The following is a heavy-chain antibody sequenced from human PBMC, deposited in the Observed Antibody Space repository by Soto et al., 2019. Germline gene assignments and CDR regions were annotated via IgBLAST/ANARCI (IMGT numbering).Heavy chain of an antibody. D-gene: IGHD5-12*01. CDR2: IYWDDDK. CDR1: GFSLSTSGVG. J-gene: IGHJ4*02. V-gene: IGHV2-5*02. CDR3: AHLGEDILATTTPYFDY. Sequence: QITLKESGPTLVKPTQTLTLTCTFSGFSLSTSGVGVGWIRQPPGKALEWLALIYWDDDKRYSPSLKSRLTITKDTPKHQAVLTMTNMDPVYTATYYCAHLGEDILATTTPYFDYWGQGTLVTVSS.